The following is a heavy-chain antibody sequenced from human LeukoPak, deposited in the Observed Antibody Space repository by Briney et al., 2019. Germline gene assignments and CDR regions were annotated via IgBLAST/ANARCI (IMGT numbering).Heavy chain of an antibody. CDR2: INHSGST. D-gene: IGHD3-22*01. J-gene: IGHJ4*02. CDR3: ARNPAPPFAYDSSGYWSLDY. Sequence: SETLSLTCAVYGGSFSGYYWSWIRQPPGKGLEWIGEINHSGSTNYNPFLKSRVTISVDTSKNQFSLKLSSVTAADTAVYYCARNPAPPFAYDSSGYWSLDYWGQGTLVTVSS. V-gene: IGHV4-34*01. CDR1: GGSFSGYY.